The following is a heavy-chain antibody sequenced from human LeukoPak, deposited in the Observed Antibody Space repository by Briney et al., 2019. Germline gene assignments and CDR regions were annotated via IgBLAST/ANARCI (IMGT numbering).Heavy chain of an antibody. D-gene: IGHD5-12*01. Sequence: ASVKVSCKASGGTFSSYAISWVRQAPGQGLEWMGRIIPILGIANYAQKFQGRVTITADKSTSTAYMELSSLRSEDTAVYYCARDGGYSGYVPLNYWGQGTLVTVSS. J-gene: IGHJ4*02. V-gene: IGHV1-69*04. CDR1: GGTFSSYA. CDR3: ARDGGYSGYVPLNY. CDR2: IIPILGIA.